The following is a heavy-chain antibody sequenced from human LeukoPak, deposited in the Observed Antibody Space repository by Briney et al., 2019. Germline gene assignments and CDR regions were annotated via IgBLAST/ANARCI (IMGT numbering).Heavy chain of an antibody. CDR2: INAGYGDT. CDR1: GYTFTSYA. D-gene: IGHD3-22*01. J-gene: IGHJ4*02. CDR3: ARAEYYYDSSAYFYFPPEDY. V-gene: IGHV1-3*03. Sequence: ASAKVSCKASGYTFTSYAIHWVRQAPGQRLEWMGWINAGYGDTKYSQEFQGRVTITRDTSASAAYMELSSLRSEDMAVYYCARAEYYYDSSAYFYFPPEDYWGQGTLVTVSS.